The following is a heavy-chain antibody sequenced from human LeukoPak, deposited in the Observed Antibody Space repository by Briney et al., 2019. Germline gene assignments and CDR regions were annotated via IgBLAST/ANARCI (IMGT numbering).Heavy chain of an antibody. CDR2: INPNSGGT. CDR1: GYTFTGYY. Sequence: GASVKVSCKASGYTFTGYYMHWVRQAPGQGLEWMGWINPNSGGTNYAQKFQGRVTMTRDTSIGTAYMELSRLRSDDTAVYYCARECSSSEPYYFDYWGQGTLVTVSS. D-gene: IGHD6-13*01. J-gene: IGHJ4*02. V-gene: IGHV1-2*02. CDR3: ARECSSSEPYYFDY.